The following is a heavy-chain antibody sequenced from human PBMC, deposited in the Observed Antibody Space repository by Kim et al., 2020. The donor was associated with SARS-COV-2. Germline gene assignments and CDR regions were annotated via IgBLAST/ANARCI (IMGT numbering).Heavy chain of an antibody. J-gene: IGHJ4*02. V-gene: IGHV3-11*06. D-gene: IGHD6-13*01. CDR2: I. CDR3: ALAAAGTFFDY. Sequence: INFADSVKGRFTISRDNAKNSLYLQRNSLRAEDTAVYYCALAAAGTFFDYWGQGTLVTVSS.